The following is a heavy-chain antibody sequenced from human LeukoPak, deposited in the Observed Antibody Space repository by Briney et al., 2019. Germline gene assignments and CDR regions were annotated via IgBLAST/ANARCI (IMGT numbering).Heavy chain of an antibody. V-gene: IGHV3-43*02. CDR3: AKETDN. CDR1: RFTSDDFG. J-gene: IGHJ4*02. Sequence: PGGPLRLSCATSRFTSDDFGIHWVRQAPGKGLEWVCFISGDGTSTFYADSVRGRFTISRDNSKNSLYLQMNSLRTEDTAFYYCAKETDNWGQGTLVTVSS. CDR2: ISGDGTST.